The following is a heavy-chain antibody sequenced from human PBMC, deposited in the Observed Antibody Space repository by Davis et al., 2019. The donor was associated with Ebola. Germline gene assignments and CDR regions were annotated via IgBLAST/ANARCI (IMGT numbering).Heavy chain of an antibody. CDR3: ARDPRRFREFYYYYYGMDV. CDR1: GFTFSNYW. D-gene: IGHD3-10*01. V-gene: IGHV3-74*01. J-gene: IGHJ6*02. Sequence: GESLKISCAASGFTFSNYWMHWVRQAPGKGLVWVSRINSDGSSTSYADSVKGRFTISRDNAKNSLYLQMNSLRAEDTAVYYCARDPRRFREFYYYYYGMDVWGQGTTVTVSS. CDR2: INSDGSST.